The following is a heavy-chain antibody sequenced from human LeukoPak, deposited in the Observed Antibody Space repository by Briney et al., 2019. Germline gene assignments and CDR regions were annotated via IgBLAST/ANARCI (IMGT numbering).Heavy chain of an antibody. Sequence: SETLSLTCTVSGVSISSGDYYWSWIRQPPGKGLEWIGYIYYSGSTYYNPSLKSRVTISVDTSKNQFSLKLSSVTAADTAVYYCARVSDMRYFDYWGQGTLVTVSS. CDR3: ARVSDMRYFDY. J-gene: IGHJ4*02. V-gene: IGHV4-30-4*01. CDR1: GVSISSGDYY. CDR2: IYYSGST. D-gene: IGHD3-9*01.